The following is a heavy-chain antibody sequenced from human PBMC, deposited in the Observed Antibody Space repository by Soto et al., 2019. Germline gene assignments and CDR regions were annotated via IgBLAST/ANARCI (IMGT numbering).Heavy chain of an antibody. CDR3: VGETGGGLDV. Sequence: LRLSCAASGFIFDDYPMHWVRQAPGKGLEWVSVISWDGDSTYYADSVKGRFTISRDNSKNSLYLQMNSLRTEDTAFYFCVGETGGGLDVWGQGTTVTVSS. J-gene: IGHJ6*02. V-gene: IGHV3-43*01. CDR2: ISWDGDST. CDR1: GFIFDDYP. D-gene: IGHD3-10*01.